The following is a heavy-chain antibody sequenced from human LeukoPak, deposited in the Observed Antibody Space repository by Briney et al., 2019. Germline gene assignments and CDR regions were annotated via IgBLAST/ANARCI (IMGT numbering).Heavy chain of an antibody. Sequence: PSQTLSLTCIVSGGSISSGGYYWSWIRQHPGKGLEWIGYIYYSGSTYYNPSLKSRVTISVDTSKNQFSLKLSSVTAADTAVYYCARTIVGAIRYYFDYWGQGTLVTVSS. J-gene: IGHJ4*02. CDR3: ARTIVGAIRYYFDY. V-gene: IGHV4-31*03. CDR1: GGSISSGGYY. CDR2: IYYSGST. D-gene: IGHD1-26*01.